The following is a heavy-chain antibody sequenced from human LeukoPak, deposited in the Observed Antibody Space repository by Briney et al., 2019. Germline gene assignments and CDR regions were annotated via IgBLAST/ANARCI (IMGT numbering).Heavy chain of an antibody. J-gene: IGHJ4*02. CDR1: GFTFSNAW. CDR2: ISSGSTYR. D-gene: IGHD3-22*01. V-gene: IGHV3-21*01. Sequence: GGSLRLSCAASGFTFSNAWMSWVRQAPGKGLEWVSSISSGSTYRYYADSVRGQFTISRDNAENSLYLQMNSLRAEDTAVYYCARENTYYSDVSGYHDGPIDYWGQGTLVTVSS. CDR3: ARENTYYSDVSGYHDGPIDY.